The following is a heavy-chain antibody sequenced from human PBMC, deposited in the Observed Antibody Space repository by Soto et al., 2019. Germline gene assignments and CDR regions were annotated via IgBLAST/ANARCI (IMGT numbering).Heavy chain of an antibody. CDR2: ISAYNGNT. CDR1: GYTFTSYG. CDR3: ARTLRGGAKTYYGMDV. J-gene: IGHJ6*02. Sequence: QVQLVQSGAEVKKPGASVKVSCKASGYTFTSYGISWVRQAPGQGLEWMGWISAYNGNTNYAQKLQGRVTMTTDTSTSTAYRELRSLRSDDTAVYYCARTLRGGAKTYYGMDVWGQGTTVTVSS. V-gene: IGHV1-18*01. D-gene: IGHD3-16*01.